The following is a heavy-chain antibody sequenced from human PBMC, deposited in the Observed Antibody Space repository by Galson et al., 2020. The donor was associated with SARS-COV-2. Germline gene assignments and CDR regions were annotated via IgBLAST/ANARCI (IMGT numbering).Heavy chain of an antibody. CDR3: ARARPTRSGFYYYYHMDV. CDR2: VTHSGDA. D-gene: IGHD3-3*01. CDR1: GETFSPNY. V-gene: IGHV4-34*01. Sequence: SQTLSLTCAVYGETFSPNYWNWVRLSPGRGLEWIGEVTHSGDASYNPSLKSRVTISVDTSKNQFSLNMKAVTAADTAVYYCARARPTRSGFYYYYHMDVWGKGTPVTVSS. J-gene: IGHJ6*03.